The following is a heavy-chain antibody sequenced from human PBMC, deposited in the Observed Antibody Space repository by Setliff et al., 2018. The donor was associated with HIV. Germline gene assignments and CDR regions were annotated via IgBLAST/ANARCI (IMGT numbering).Heavy chain of an antibody. J-gene: IGHJ6*03. CDR1: GLIFNGYG. D-gene: IGHD6-6*01. Sequence: PGGSLRLSCAVSGLIFNGYGMHWVRQAPGKGLEWVAVISYDGINKYYADSVKGRFTISRDNSKNTLYLQMNSLRAEDTAVYYCAKDPEYSSSYYFFYMDVWGKGTTVTVSS. V-gene: IGHV3-30*18. CDR2: ISYDGINK. CDR3: AKDPEYSSSYYFFYMDV.